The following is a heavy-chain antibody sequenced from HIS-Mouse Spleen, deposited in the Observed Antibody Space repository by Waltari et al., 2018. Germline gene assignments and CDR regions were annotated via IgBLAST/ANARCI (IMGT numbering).Heavy chain of an antibody. CDR2: IYYSGST. CDR1: GGSISSSSYY. V-gene: IGHV4-39*07. Sequence: QLQLQESGPGLVKPSETLSLTCTVSGGSISSSSYYWGWIRQPPGQGLEWIGSIYYSGSTYYNPSLKSRVTISVDTSKNQFSLKLSSVTAADTAVYYCARGRRYYGSGSYGSFDYWGQGTLVTVSS. J-gene: IGHJ4*02. CDR3: ARGRRYYGSGSYGSFDY. D-gene: IGHD3-10*01.